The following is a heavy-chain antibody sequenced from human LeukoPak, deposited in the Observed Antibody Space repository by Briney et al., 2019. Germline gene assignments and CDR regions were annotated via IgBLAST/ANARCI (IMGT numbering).Heavy chain of an antibody. V-gene: IGHV4-34*01. CDR1: GGSFSGYY. J-gene: IGHJ6*03. CDR3: ARVVGDCSGTNCFRPDYYYMDV. CDR2: INHSGST. Sequence: SETLSLTCAVYGGSFSGYYWSWIRQPPGKGLEWIGEINHSGSTNYNPSLKSRVTISVDTSKNQFSLKLSSVTAADTAVYYCARVVGDCSGTNCFRPDYYYMDVWGKGTTVTVSS. D-gene: IGHD2-2*01.